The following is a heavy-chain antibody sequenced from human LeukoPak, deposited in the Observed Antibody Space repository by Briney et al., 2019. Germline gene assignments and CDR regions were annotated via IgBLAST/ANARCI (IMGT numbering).Heavy chain of an antibody. D-gene: IGHD2-2*01. CDR3: ARDKVVPAAIGGFDP. Sequence: SETLSLTCAVYGGSFSGYYWSWIRQPPGKGLEWIGEINHSGSTNYNPSLKSRVTMSVDTSKNQFSLKLSSVTAADTAVYYCARDKVVPAAIGGFDPWGQGTLVTVSS. V-gene: IGHV4-34*01. J-gene: IGHJ5*02. CDR1: GGSFSGYY. CDR2: INHSGST.